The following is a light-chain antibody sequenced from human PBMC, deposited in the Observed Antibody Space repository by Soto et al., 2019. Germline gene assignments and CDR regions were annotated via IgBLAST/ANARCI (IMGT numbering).Light chain of an antibody. V-gene: IGKV3-15*01. CDR3: QQYSKWPPVT. Sequence: EIVMTQSPATLSVSPGERAALSCRPSQSVGSYLAWYQQKPGQAPRLLIYGASTRATDIPARFSGSGSGTEFTLTINSLQSEDVAVYYCQQYSKWPPVTFGGGTKVDIK. CDR1: QSVGSY. CDR2: GAS. J-gene: IGKJ4*01.